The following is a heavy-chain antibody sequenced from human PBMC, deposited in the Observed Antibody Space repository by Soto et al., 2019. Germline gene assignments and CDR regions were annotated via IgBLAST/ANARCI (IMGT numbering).Heavy chain of an antibody. D-gene: IGHD6-6*01. Sequence: QVQLVESGGGVVQPGRSLRLSCAASGFTFSSYGMHWVRQAPGKGLEWVAVIWYDGSNKYYADSVKGRFTISRDNSKNTLYLQMNSLRAEDTAVYYCAKGPEQLVHGVFDYWGQGTLVTVFS. J-gene: IGHJ4*02. CDR3: AKGPEQLVHGVFDY. CDR1: GFTFSSYG. CDR2: IWYDGSNK. V-gene: IGHV3-33*06.